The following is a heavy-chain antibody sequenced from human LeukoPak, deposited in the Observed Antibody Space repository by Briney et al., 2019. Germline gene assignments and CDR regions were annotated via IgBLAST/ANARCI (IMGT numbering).Heavy chain of an antibody. CDR2: IYYSGRT. V-gene: IGHV4-38-2*02. CDR1: GYSISSGYY. J-gene: IGHJ4*03. Sequence: SETLSLTCTVSGYSISSGYYWGWIRQPPGKGLEWIGTIYYSGRTSYNPSLKSRVTISVDTSKNQFSLNLRSMTAADTAVYYRARGEKRRPAVTTFRWGRKAFDFWGQGTL. CDR3: ARGEKRRPAVTTFRWGRKAFDF. D-gene: IGHD4-17*01.